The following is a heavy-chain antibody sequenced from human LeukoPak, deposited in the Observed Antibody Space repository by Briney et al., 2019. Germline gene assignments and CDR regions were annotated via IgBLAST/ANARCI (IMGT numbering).Heavy chain of an antibody. Sequence: GGSLRLSCAASGFSFSSYAMSWVRQAPGKGLEWVSGINGRGDSTVYADSVKGRFTISRDNSKNTLYLQMNSLRDEDTAVYYCARDAIVLMVYAKNYYYGMDVWGQGATVTVSS. CDR1: GFSFSSYA. CDR3: ARDAIVLMVYAKNYYYGMDV. V-gene: IGHV3-23*01. J-gene: IGHJ6*02. CDR2: INGRGDST. D-gene: IGHD2-8*01.